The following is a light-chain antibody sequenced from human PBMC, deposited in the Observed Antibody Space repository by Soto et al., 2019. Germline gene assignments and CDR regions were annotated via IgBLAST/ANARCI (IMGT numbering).Light chain of an antibody. Sequence: DIQMTHSPSTLSASVGVRITITCRASQSISSWLDWYQKKQGKAPKILIYDASSLESGVPSRLRGSGYGTELTITISSMQTDDFETYYCQQYNSYPQTFGQGTKVDIK. V-gene: IGKV1-5*01. CDR2: DAS. J-gene: IGKJ1*01. CDR3: QQYNSYPQT. CDR1: QSISSW.